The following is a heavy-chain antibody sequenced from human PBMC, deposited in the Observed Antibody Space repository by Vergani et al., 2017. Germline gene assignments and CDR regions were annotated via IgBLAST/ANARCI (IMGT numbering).Heavy chain of an antibody. CDR2: ISGSGCST. J-gene: IGHJ6*02. D-gene: IGHD2-15*01. CDR1: GFTFSSYA. V-gene: IGHV3-23*04. CDR3: ARDGIVVVVAVNYSGMDV. Sequence: DVQLVESGGGLVQPGGSLRLSCAASGFTFSSYAMSWVRQAPGKGLEWVSAISGSGCSTYYAYSVKVRFTISRDNSKNTLYLQMNSLRAEDTAVYYCARDGIVVVVAVNYSGMDVWGQGTTVTVSS.